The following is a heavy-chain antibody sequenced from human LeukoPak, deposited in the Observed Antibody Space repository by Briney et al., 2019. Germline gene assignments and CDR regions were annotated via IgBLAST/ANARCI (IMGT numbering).Heavy chain of an antibody. CDR1: DGSFSGYY. CDR2: INHSGSA. J-gene: IGHJ5*01. Sequence: SETLSLTCAVYDGSFSGYYCSWIRQPPGKGLEWIGEINHSGSANYNPSLKSRVTILLDMSKNQFSLNLRSVTAADTAVYYCARRPRGVIIKTWFDSWGQGTLVTVSS. V-gene: IGHV4-34*01. CDR3: ARRPRGVIIKTWFDS. D-gene: IGHD3-10*01.